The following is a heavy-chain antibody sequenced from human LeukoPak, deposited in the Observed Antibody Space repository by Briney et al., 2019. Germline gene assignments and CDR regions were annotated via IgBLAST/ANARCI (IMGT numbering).Heavy chain of an antibody. V-gene: IGHV1-69*13. D-gene: IGHD3-10*01. CDR3: ARGEPDYYGSGSYYNQFDY. Sequence: SVKVCCKASGGTFSSYAISWVRQAPGQGLEWMGGIIPIFGTANYAQKFQGRVTITSDESTSTAYMELSSLRSEDTAVYYCARGEPDYYGSGSYYNQFDYWGQGTLVTVSS. J-gene: IGHJ4*02. CDR2: IIPIFGTA. CDR1: GGTFSSYA.